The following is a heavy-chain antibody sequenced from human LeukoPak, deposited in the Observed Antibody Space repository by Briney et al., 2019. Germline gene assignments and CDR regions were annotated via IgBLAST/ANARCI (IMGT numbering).Heavy chain of an antibody. J-gene: IGHJ4*02. V-gene: IGHV1-18*01. D-gene: IGHD3-22*01. CDR1: GYTFTSYG. CDR2: ISAYNGNT. CDR3: ARGNYYDSSGYPPHFDY. Sequence: ASVKVSCKASGYTFTSYGISWVRQAPGQGLEWMGWISAYNGNTNYAQKLQGRVTMTTDTSTSTAYMELRSLRSDDTAVYYCARGNYYDSSGYPPHFDYWGQGTLVTVSS.